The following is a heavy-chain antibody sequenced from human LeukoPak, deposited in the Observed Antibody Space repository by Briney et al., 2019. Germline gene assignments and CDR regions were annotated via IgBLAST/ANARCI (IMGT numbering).Heavy chain of an antibody. V-gene: IGHV4-59*08. CDR1: GGSISSYY. CDR2: IYYSGST. D-gene: IGHD3-9*01. J-gene: IGHJ4*02. CDR3: ARLELTFDY. Sequence: SETLPLTCTVSGGSISSYYWSWIRQPPGKGLEWIGYIYYSGSTYYNPSLKSRVTISVDTSKNQFSLKLSSVTAADTAVYYCARLELTFDYWGQGTLVTVSS.